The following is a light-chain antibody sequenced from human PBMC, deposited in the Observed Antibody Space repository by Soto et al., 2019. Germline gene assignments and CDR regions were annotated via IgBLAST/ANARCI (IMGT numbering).Light chain of an antibody. J-gene: IGKJ1*01. V-gene: IGKV3D-11*01. CDR1: QAVNTR. CDR3: HQRQSWPRT. Sequence: EIVLTQSPATLSSFPGDRVTLSCRASQAVNTRLAWYQHKPGQAPRPPIYLASNRAAGVPARFSGSGSGTDFTLTISDVEPEDFAVYYCHQRQSWPRTFGQGTTVDIK. CDR2: LAS.